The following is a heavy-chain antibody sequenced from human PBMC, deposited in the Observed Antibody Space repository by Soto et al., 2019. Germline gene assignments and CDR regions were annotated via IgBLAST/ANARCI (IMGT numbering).Heavy chain of an antibody. CDR2: ISGSGGST. V-gene: IGHV3-23*01. CDR1: GFTCNSYA. D-gene: IGHD6-6*01. J-gene: IGHJ6*03. CDR3: AKDGSSSSDYHYSYMDV. Sequence: PVGSLRLSCAASGFTCNSYAMSRVLQAPGKGLEWDSAISGSGGSTYYADSVKGRFTISRDNSKNTLYLQMNSLRAEDTAVYYCAKDGSSSSDYHYSYMDVWRKGTTVTVSS.